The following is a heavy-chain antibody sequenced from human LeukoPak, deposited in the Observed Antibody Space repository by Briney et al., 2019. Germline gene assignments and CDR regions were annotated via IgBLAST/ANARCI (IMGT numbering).Heavy chain of an antibody. J-gene: IGHJ4*02. V-gene: IGHV3-23*01. Sequence: GGSLRLSCAASGFTFSSYAMSWVRQAPGKGLEWVSAISGSGGSTYYADSVKGRFTISRDNSKNTLYLQMNSLRAEDTAVYYCAKDHFTPSLEWLLYFDYWGQGTLVTVSS. CDR3: AKDHFTPSLEWLLYFDY. CDR2: ISGSGGST. CDR1: GFTFSSYA. D-gene: IGHD3-3*01.